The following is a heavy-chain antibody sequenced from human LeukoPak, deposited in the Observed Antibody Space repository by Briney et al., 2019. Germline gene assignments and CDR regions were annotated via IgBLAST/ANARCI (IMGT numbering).Heavy chain of an antibody. J-gene: IGHJ4*02. D-gene: IGHD2-21*01. CDR3: TRNGDYCLDY. CDR2: IYHSGST. V-gene: IGHV4-30-2*01. Sequence: SETLSLTCTVSGGSISSGGYSWSWIRQPPGTGLEWIGYIYHSGSTNYNPSLKSRVTISVDNSKNQFSLKLTSVTAADTAMYYCTRNGDYCLDYWGQGTLVTVSS. CDR1: GGSISSGGYS.